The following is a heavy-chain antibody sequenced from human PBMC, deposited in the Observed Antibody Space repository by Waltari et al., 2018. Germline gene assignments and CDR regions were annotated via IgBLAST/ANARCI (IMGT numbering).Heavy chain of an antibody. CDR2: IYHSGST. CDR1: GYSISSGYS. Sequence: QVQLQESGPGLVKPSETLSLTCTVSGYSISSGYSWGWIRQPPGKGLEWIGSIYHSGSTYYNPSLKSRVTISVDTSKNQFSLKLSSVTAADTAVYYCARGLAIVVPAATWFDPWGQGTLVTVSS. D-gene: IGHD2-2*01. J-gene: IGHJ5*02. CDR3: ARGLAIVVPAATWFDP. V-gene: IGHV4-38-2*02.